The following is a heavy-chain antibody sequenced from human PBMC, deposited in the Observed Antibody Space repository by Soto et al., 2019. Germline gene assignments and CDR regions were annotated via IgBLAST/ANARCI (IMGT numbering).Heavy chain of an antibody. CDR3: ARGGTTGAHYYYYMDV. CDR2: INHRGST. Sequence: SETLSLTCAVYGGSFSGYYWSWIRQPPGKGLEWIREINHRGSTNYNPSIKSRVTISVDTSKNQFSLKLSSVTAADTAVYYCARGGTTGAHYYYYMDVWGKGTTVTVSS. D-gene: IGHD1-1*01. J-gene: IGHJ6*03. V-gene: IGHV4-34*01. CDR1: GGSFSGYY.